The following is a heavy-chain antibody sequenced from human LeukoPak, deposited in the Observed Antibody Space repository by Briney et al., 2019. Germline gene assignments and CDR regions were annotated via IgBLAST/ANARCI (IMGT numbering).Heavy chain of an antibody. J-gene: IGHJ4*02. D-gene: IGHD3-22*01. V-gene: IGHV3-23*01. CDR1: GFTFSSYA. CDR3: AKLSSGITMIVVVIYFDY. CDR2: ISGSGGST. Sequence: GGSLRLSCAASGFTFSSYAMSWVRQAPGKGLEWVSAISGSGGSTYYADSVKGRFTISRDNSKNTLYLQMNSLRAEDTAVYYCAKLSSGITMIVVVIYFDYWGQGTLVTVSS.